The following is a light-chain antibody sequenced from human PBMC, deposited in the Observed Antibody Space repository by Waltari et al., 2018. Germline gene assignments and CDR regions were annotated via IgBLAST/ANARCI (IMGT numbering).Light chain of an antibody. Sequence: DIQMTQSPSTLAASVGDRVTITCRASLYISTSLAWYQQKPGKATKILIYKTSTLDIGVSSRFSGSGSGTEFNLTISSLQPDDFGTYHCQQYKSSSQTFGQGTKVEI. CDR2: KTS. CDR1: LYISTS. V-gene: IGKV1-5*03. CDR3: QQYKSSSQT. J-gene: IGKJ1*01.